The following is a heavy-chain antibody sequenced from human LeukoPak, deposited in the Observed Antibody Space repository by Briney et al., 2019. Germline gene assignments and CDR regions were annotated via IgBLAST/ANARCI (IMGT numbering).Heavy chain of an antibody. V-gene: IGHV4-4*07. CDR3: ARLCAWHPYFHFDY. CDR2: IYTSGST. J-gene: IGHJ4*01. CDR1: GGSIGNYY. Sequence: KPAEPLSFTWAAGGGSIGNYYWSWIRQPAGKGVEWIGRIYTSGSTNYNPSLKCRVTLSLDTSKNQFSLKLSSVTAADTALYYCARLCAWHPYFHFDYWGHGALVTVSS. D-gene: IGHD2/OR15-2a*01.